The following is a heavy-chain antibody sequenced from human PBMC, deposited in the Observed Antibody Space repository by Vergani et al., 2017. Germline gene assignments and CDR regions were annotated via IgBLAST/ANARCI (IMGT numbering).Heavy chain of an antibody. J-gene: IGHJ3*02. CDR3: ARGTYGSDAFDI. CDR2: IYYSGST. D-gene: IGHD3-10*01. Sequence: QVQLQESGSGLVKPSQTLSLTCTVSGDSISRYYWSWIRQPPGKGLKWIGNIYYSGSTNYNPSLKSRVTISVDTSKNQFSLILNSVTAADTAVYYCARGTYGSDAFDIWGQGTMVTVSS. CDR1: GDSISRYY. V-gene: IGHV4-59*01.